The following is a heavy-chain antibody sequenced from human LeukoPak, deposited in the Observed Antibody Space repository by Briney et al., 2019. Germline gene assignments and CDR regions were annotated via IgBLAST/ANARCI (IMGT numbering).Heavy chain of an antibody. Sequence: ASVKVSCKASGYTLSDYYMYWVRQAPGQGLEWMGWINPKSGGTNYAHKFQGRLTMTRDTSISTVYMELSRLRSDDTAVYYCAKDRRQQWLSNFDYWGQGTLVTVSS. D-gene: IGHD6-19*01. CDR3: AKDRRQQWLSNFDY. CDR1: GYTLSDYY. CDR2: INPKSGGT. J-gene: IGHJ4*02. V-gene: IGHV1-2*02.